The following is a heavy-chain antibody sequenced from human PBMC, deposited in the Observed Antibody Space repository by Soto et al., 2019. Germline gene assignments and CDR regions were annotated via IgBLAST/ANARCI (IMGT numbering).Heavy chain of an antibody. CDR2: IYDSGST. Sequence: QVQLKESGPGLVKPSQPLSLTCTVSGGYIRSGGQYCSWIRQHPGKGLERIGYIYDSGSTYYNPSFRSRVTISVDTSKNQFSLKLRSVTAADTAVYYCARDAAEYYFDYWGQGTLVTSSS. CDR1: GGYIRSGGQY. V-gene: IGHV4-31*03. D-gene: IGHD6-25*01. J-gene: IGHJ4*02. CDR3: ARDAAEYYFDY.